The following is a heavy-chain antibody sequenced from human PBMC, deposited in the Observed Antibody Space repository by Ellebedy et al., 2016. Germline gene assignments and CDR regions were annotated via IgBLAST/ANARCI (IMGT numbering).Heavy chain of an antibody. J-gene: IGHJ4*02. Sequence: GSLRLSCTVSGGSISNYYWSWIRQPPGKGRERIGYIYYSGSTNYNPSLKSRVTISVDTSKNQFSLKLSSVTAADTAVYYCARGRRITMVRGVTNYWGPGTLVTVSS. V-gene: IGHV4-59*12. CDR3: ARGRRITMVRGVTNY. CDR2: IYYSGST. CDR1: GGSISNYY. D-gene: IGHD3-10*01.